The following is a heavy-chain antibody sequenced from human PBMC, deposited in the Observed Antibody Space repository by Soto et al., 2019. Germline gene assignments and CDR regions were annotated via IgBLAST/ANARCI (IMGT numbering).Heavy chain of an antibody. V-gene: IGHV1-3*04. CDR2: INTGNGNT. D-gene: IGHD5-18*01. Sequence: ASVKVSCKTSGYTFTLYTIHWVRQAPGQRLEWMGWINTGNGNTKYSQRFQGRVSMSRDTSASTAYMELSSLTSEDTAVYYCAKLGGGYIFGPYLDFWGQGTLVTVSS. CDR3: AKLGGGYIFGPYLDF. J-gene: IGHJ4*02. CDR1: GYTFTLYT.